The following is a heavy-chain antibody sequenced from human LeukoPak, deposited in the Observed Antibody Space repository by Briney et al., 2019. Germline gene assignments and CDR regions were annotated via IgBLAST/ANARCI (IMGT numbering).Heavy chain of an antibody. Sequence: SETLSLTCTVSGGSISSYYWSWIRQPPGKGLEWIGYIYYSGSTNYNPSLKSRVTISVNTSKNQFSLKLSSVTAADTAVYYCARHPRIRGMDVWGQGTTVTVSS. CDR3: ARHPRIRGMDV. J-gene: IGHJ6*02. CDR1: GGSISSYY. V-gene: IGHV4-59*08. D-gene: IGHD1-14*01. CDR2: IYYSGST.